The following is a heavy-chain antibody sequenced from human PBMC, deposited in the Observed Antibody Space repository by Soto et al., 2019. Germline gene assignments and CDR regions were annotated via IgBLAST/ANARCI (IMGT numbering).Heavy chain of an antibody. CDR3: ARRRHSKYDLEAFDI. Sequence: VGSLRLSCAASGFTFSSYSMNWVRQAPGKGLEWVSSISSSSSYIYYADSVKGRFTISRDNAKNSLYLQMNSLRAEDTAVYYCARRRHSKYDLEAFDIWGQGTMVTVSS. CDR2: ISSSSSYI. D-gene: IGHD4-4*01. V-gene: IGHV3-21*01. CDR1: GFTFSSYS. J-gene: IGHJ3*02.